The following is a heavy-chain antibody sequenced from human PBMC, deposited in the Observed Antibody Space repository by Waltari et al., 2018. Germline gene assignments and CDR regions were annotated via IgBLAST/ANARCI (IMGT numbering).Heavy chain of an antibody. CDR2: IDYSGST. CDR1: GAPITSSRYS. D-gene: IGHD3-10*01. Sequence: QLQLQESGPGLVKPSETLSLPCAVPGAPITSSRYSVGWSRHPPGKGLAWIGSIDYSGSTYYNPSLKSRVTISVDTSKNQFSLKLSSVTAADTAVYYCARHRYYGSGSYLYFDYWGQGTLVTVSS. CDR3: ARHRYYGSGSYLYFDY. J-gene: IGHJ4*02. V-gene: IGHV4-39*01.